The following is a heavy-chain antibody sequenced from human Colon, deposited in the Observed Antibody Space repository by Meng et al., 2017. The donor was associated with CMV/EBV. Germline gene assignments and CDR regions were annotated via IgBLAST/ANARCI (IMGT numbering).Heavy chain of an antibody. V-gene: IGHV4-4*07. CDR3: ARAQYTYGYWIFDY. Sequence: QVQLQESGPGLVKPSRTLSLSCTVSGGSISSYYWSWIRQPAGKGLEWIGRIYPSGFPKYKPSLESRVTMSADTSKNQISLKLTSVTAADTAVYYCARAQYTYGYWIFDYWGQGTLVTVSS. J-gene: IGHJ4*02. CDR2: IYPSGFP. CDR1: GGSISSYY. D-gene: IGHD5-18*01.